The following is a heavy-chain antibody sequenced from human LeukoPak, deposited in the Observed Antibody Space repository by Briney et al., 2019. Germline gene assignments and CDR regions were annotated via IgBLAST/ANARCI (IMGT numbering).Heavy chain of an antibody. CDR3: ARSLVYDSSGSGNWFDP. Sequence: GASVKVSCKASGYTFTSSGISWVRQAPGQGLEWMGWISAYNGNTNYAQKLQGRVTMTTDTSTSTAYMELRSLRSDDTAVYYCARSLVYDSSGSGNWFDPWGQGTLVTVSS. D-gene: IGHD3-22*01. CDR2: ISAYNGNT. V-gene: IGHV1-18*01. CDR1: GYTFTSSG. J-gene: IGHJ5*02.